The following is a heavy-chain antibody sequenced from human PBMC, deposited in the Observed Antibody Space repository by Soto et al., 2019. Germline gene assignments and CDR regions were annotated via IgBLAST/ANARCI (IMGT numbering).Heavy chain of an antibody. J-gene: IGHJ4*02. D-gene: IGHD5-12*01. V-gene: IGHV3-30*18. Sequence: SLRLSCAASGFTFSSYGMHWVRQAPGKGLEWVAVISYDGSNKYYADSVKGRFTISRDNSKNTLYLQMNSLRAEDTAVYYCAKPHSGYYFDYWGQGTLVTVSS. CDR1: GFTFSSYG. CDR2: ISYDGSNK. CDR3: AKPHSGYYFDY.